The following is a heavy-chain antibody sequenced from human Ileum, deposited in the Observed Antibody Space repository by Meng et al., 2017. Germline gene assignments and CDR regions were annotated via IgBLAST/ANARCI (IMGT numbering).Heavy chain of an antibody. CDR1: GFTFTTDA. J-gene: IGHJ4*02. CDR3: ARLLLWGIIDY. CDR2: ISRDAGTT. Sequence: EVQLLESGGNLEPPGGSLRLSCAASGFTFTTDAMSWVRQVPGKGLEWLSTISRDAGTTYYADSVKGRFTISRDNSDNTLYLQMSSLTAADTALYYWARLLLWGIIDYWCQGTLVTVSS. V-gene: IGHV3-23*01. D-gene: IGHD2/OR15-2a*01.